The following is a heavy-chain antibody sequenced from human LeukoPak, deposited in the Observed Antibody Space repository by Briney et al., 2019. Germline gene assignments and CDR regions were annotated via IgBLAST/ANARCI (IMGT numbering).Heavy chain of an antibody. Sequence: GGSLRLSCAASGFTFNSYWMNWVRQAPGKVLEWVDNINLDGSEKYYVDSVKGRFTISRDNAKNSLYLQMNSLRAEDTAVYYCASSKGFDYWGQGTLVTVSS. J-gene: IGHJ4*02. V-gene: IGHV3-7*01. CDR1: GFTFNSYW. CDR3: ASSKGFDY. CDR2: INLDGSEK.